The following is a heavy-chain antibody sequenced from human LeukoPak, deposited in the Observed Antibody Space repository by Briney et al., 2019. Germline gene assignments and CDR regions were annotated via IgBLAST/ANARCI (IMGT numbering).Heavy chain of an antibody. V-gene: IGHV4-59*08. CDR3: ARVITMVRGGFHP. CDR1: GGSISSFY. CDR2: IFYSGST. J-gene: IGHJ5*02. Sequence: SETLSLTCTVSGGSISSFYWNWIRQPPGKALEWIGSIFYSGSTKYNPSLKSRVTISVDTSKNQFSLKLSSVTATDTAMYYCARVITMVRGGFHPWGQGTLVTVSS. D-gene: IGHD3-10*01.